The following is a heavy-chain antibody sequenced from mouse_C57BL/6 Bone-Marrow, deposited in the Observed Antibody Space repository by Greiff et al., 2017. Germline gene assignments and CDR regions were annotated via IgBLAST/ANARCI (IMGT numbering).Heavy chain of an antibody. CDR1: GYTFTSYW. Sequence: VQLQQPGTELVKPGASVKLSCKASGYTFTSYWMHWVKQRPGQGLEWIGNINPSNGGTNYNEKFKSKATLTVDISSSTAYMQLSSLTSEDSAVYYCARRVYYYGSRWDYFDYWGQGTTLTVS. J-gene: IGHJ2*01. D-gene: IGHD1-1*01. CDR2: INPSNGGT. V-gene: IGHV1-53*01. CDR3: ARRVYYYGSRWDYFDY.